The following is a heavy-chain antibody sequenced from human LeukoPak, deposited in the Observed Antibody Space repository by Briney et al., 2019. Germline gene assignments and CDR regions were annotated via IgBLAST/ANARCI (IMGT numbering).Heavy chain of an antibody. J-gene: IGHJ4*02. Sequence: GGSLRLSCAASGFTFSDYYMSWIRQAPGKGLEWVSYISSSSSYTNYADSAKGRFTISRDNAKNSLYLQMNSLRAEDTAVYYCARGPKDIVVVPAAMPVDYWGQGTLVTVSS. CDR1: GFTFSDYY. D-gene: IGHD2-2*01. V-gene: IGHV3-11*06. CDR2: ISSSSSYT. CDR3: ARGPKDIVVVPAAMPVDY.